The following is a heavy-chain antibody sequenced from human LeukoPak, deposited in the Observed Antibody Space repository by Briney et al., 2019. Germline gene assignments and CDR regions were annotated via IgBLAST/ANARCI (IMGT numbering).Heavy chain of an antibody. CDR1: GGSFSGYS. Sequence: ETLSLTCAVYGGSFSGYSWSWIRQPPGKGLEWIGEINLSGIANYNPSLESRVTMSGDTSKNQFSLKLSSVTAADTAVYYCARRGYCSGGNCSTYYFDFWGQGTRVTVSS. CDR3: ARRGYCSGGNCSTYYFDF. D-gene: IGHD2-15*01. CDR2: INLSGIA. V-gene: IGHV4-34*01. J-gene: IGHJ4*02.